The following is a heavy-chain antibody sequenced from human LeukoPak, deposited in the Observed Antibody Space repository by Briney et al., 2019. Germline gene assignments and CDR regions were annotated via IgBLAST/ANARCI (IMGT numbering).Heavy chain of an antibody. CDR1: DGSISSSSYY. Sequence: SETLSLTCTVSDGSISSSSYYWGWIRQPPGKGLEWIGTIYYSGSTYYSPSLKSRVAISVDTSKNQFSLKLSSVTAADTAVYYCARASSGYDAFDIWGQGTMVTVSS. J-gene: IGHJ3*02. D-gene: IGHD6-6*01. CDR3: ARASSGYDAFDI. CDR2: IYYSGST. V-gene: IGHV4-39*01.